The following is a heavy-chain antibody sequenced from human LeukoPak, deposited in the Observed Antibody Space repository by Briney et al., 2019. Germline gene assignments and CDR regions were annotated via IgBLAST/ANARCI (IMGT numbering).Heavy chain of an antibody. V-gene: IGHV3-30*02. CDR1: GFTFSSFG. CDR2: IRYDRDNK. CDR3: AKDFRLSFDY. J-gene: IGHJ4*02. Sequence: GGSLRLSCAASGFTFSSFGMHWVRQAPGKGLDWVAFIRYDRDNKYYADSVKGRFTISRDNSKNTLYLQMNYLRVEDTAVYYCAKDFRLSFDYWGQGTLVTVSS. D-gene: IGHD1-1*01.